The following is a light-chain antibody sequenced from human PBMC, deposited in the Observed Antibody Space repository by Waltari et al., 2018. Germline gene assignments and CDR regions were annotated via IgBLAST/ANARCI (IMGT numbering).Light chain of an antibody. Sequence: QSVVTQPPSASGTPGQRVTISCPGTRSNIGGNFVYWYQQLPGTAPKLLSQRNNQRPAGVPDRFSGSKSGTSASLTISGLRSEDEADYYCAAWDDSLSGGVFGGGTKVTVL. CDR2: RNN. CDR1: RSNIGGNF. CDR3: AAWDDSLSGGV. J-gene: IGLJ3*02. V-gene: IGLV1-47*01.